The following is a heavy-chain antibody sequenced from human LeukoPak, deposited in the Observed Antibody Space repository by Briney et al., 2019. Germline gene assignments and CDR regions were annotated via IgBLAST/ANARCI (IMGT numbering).Heavy chain of an antibody. CDR1: GFTVSSNY. J-gene: IGHJ4*02. CDR2: ISGSGGST. Sequence: PGGSLRLSCAASGFTVSSNYMSWVRQAPGKGLEWVSAISGSGGSTYYADSVKGRFTISRDNSKNTLYLQMNSLRAEDTAVYYCAKDQVTNYDFWSGYYTPSYYFDYWGQGTLVTVSS. V-gene: IGHV3-23*01. CDR3: AKDQVTNYDFWSGYYTPSYYFDY. D-gene: IGHD3-3*01.